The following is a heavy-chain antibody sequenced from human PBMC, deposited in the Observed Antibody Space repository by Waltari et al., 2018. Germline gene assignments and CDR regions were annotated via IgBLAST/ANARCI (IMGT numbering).Heavy chain of an antibody. J-gene: IGHJ6*02. CDR1: GDSINNYY. V-gene: IGHV4-4*09. CDR3: ARLPIPSYYYGMDV. Sequence: QVQLQESGPGLVKHSETLSLPCTASGDSINNYYWSWIRQPPGKGPDYIWYVPSSGGTNSNPPLKSRVTISLDTSKNQFSLKLSSVTAADTAVYYCARLPIPSYYYGMDVWGQGTTVTVSS. D-gene: IGHD2-21*01. CDR2: VPSSGGT.